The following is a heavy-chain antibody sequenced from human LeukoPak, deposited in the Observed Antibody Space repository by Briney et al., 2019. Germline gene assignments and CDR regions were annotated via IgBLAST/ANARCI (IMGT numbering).Heavy chain of an antibody. V-gene: IGHV4-34*01. J-gene: IGHJ6*02. CDR2: INHSGST. CDR3: ARGPYCSSTSCYSAHYYYGMDV. CDR1: GGSFSGYY. D-gene: IGHD2-2*01. Sequence: PSETLSLTCAVYGGSFSGYYWSWIRQPPGKGLEWIGEINHSGSTNYNPSLKSRVTISVDTSKNQFSLKLSSVTAADTAVYYCARGPYCSSTSCYSAHYYYGMDVWGQGTTVTVSS.